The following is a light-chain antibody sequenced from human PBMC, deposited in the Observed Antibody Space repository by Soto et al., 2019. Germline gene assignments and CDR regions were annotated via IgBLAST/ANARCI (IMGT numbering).Light chain of an antibody. CDR2: AAS. CDR1: QDINTY. V-gene: IGKV1-9*01. CDR3: QQGKSYPLT. J-gene: IGKJ5*01. Sequence: DIQLTQSPSFLSASVGDRVTITCRASQDINTYLAWYQQKPGKAPKLLIFAASTLQNGVPSRFSGSGSGTEFSVTITSLQYEDFAAYFCQQGKSYPLTFGQGTRLEIK.